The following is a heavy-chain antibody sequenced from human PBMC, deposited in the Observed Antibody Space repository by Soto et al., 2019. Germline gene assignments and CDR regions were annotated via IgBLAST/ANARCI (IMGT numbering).Heavy chain of an antibody. CDR1: GFTFSNYA. CDR2: ITRTDST. J-gene: IGHJ4*01. V-gene: IGHV3-23*01. CDR3: VRGMNPLF. Sequence: GGSLRLSCTASGFTFSNYAMSWVRQAPGKGLEWVSAITRTDSTYYADSVKGRFTISRDNAKNALYLQMNSLRADDTAVYFCVRGMNPLFGGQGTLVTVSS.